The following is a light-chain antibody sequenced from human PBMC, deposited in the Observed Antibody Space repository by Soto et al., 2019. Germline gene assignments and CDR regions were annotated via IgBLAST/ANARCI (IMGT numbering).Light chain of an antibody. CDR3: QQYGSSRT. CDR1: QSVSSSY. V-gene: IGKV3-20*01. Sequence: EIVFSQSPGTVSLSPGERATLSCRASQSVSSSYLAWYQQKPGQAPRLLIYGASSRATGIPDRFSGSGSGTDFTLTISRLEPEDFAVYYCQQYGSSRTFGQGTKV. CDR2: GAS. J-gene: IGKJ1*01.